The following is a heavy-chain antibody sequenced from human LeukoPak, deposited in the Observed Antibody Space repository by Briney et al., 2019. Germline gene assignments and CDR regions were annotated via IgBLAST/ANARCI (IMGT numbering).Heavy chain of an antibody. CDR1: GGSISSYY. J-gene: IGHJ6*02. V-gene: IGHV4-59*01. D-gene: IGHD5-18*01. CDR2: IYYSGST. Sequence: SETLSLTCTVSGGSISSYYWSWIRQPPGKGLEWIGYIYYSGSTNYSPSLKSRVTISVDTSKNQFSLKLSSVTAADTAVYYCARGGYSYGYSGYYYYGMDVWGQGTTVTVSS. CDR3: ARGGYSYGYSGYYYYGMDV.